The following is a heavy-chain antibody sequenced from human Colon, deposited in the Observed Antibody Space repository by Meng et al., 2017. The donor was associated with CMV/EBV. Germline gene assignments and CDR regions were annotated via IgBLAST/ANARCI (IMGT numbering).Heavy chain of an antibody. Sequence: CAASGFPFSSYWMHCVRQAPGKGLVWVSRINTDGSSTSYADSVKGRFTISRDNAKNTLYLQMNSLRADDTAVYYCARVAVGGWYKSSWGQGTLVTVSS. V-gene: IGHV3-74*01. J-gene: IGHJ5*02. CDR3: ARVAVGGWYKSS. CDR1: GFPFSSYW. CDR2: INTDGSST. D-gene: IGHD6-19*01.